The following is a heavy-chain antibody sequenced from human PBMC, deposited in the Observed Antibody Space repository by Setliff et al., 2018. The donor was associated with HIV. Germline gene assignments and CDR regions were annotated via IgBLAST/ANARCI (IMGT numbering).Heavy chain of an antibody. Sequence: ASVKVSCKSSGYDFDFYYVHWVRQAPGQGFEWMGVINPTAGSTTYAQRCGGRVTMTRDTSTRTVDMELSSLRSEETAVYYCARHAKTVDNGLLDHWGPGTLVTVSS. J-gene: IGHJ4*02. CDR2: INPTAGST. V-gene: IGHV1-46*02. D-gene: IGHD6-19*01. CDR3: ARHAKTVDNGLLDH. CDR1: GYDFDFYY.